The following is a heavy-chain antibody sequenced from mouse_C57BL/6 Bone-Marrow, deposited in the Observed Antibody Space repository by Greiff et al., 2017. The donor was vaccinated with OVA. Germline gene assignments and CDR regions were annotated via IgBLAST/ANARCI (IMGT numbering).Heavy chain of an antibody. V-gene: IGHV1-42*01. J-gene: IGHJ2*01. CDR3: ARCLELVFDY. CDR2: INPSTGGT. CDR1: GYSFTGYY. D-gene: IGHD4-1*01. Sequence: EVQLQQSGPELVKPGASVKISCKASGYSFTGYYMNWVKQSPEKSLEWIGEINPSTGGTTYNQKFKAKATLTVDKSSSTAYMQLKSLTSEDSAVYYCARCLELVFDYWGQGTTLTVSS.